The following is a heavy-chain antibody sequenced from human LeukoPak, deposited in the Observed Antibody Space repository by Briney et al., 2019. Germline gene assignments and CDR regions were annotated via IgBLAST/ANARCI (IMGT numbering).Heavy chain of an antibody. V-gene: IGHV1-46*01. Sequence: GASVKVSCKASGYTFTSYYMRWVRQAPGQGLEWMGIINPSGGSTSYAQKFQGRVAMTRDMSTSTVYMELSSLRSEDTAVYYCARALGYGAYFDYWGQGTLVTVSS. CDR1: GYTFTSYY. J-gene: IGHJ4*02. CDR3: ARALGYGAYFDY. D-gene: IGHD5-12*01. CDR2: INPSGGST.